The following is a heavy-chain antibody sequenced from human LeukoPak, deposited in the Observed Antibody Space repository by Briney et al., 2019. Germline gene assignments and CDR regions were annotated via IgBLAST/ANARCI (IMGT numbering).Heavy chain of an antibody. CDR3: ASRGRGIKLWLN. CDR2: IYYSGST. V-gene: IGHV4-61*01. Sequence: SETLSLTCTVSGGSVSSGSYYWSWIRQPPGKGLGWIGYIYYSGSTNYNPSLKSRVTISVDTSKNQFSLKLSSVTAADTAVYYCASRGRGIKLWLNWGHGNLVTVS. J-gene: IGHJ4*01. D-gene: IGHD5-18*01. CDR1: GGSVSSGSYY.